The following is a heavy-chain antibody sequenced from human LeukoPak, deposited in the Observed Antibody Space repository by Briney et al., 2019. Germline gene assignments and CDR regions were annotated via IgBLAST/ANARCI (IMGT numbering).Heavy chain of an antibody. V-gene: IGHV3-21*01. D-gene: IGHD3-10*01. CDR1: GFTFSIYG. Sequence: PGGSLRLSCAASGFTFSIYGMSGVRRAPGRGVEWVSSMCGTSDYIFYADAVRGRFTISSDNAQNSQYLQMNSLGTEDTAVYNSAPGGPHGFDPWGQGTLVTVSS. CDR3: APGGPHGFDP. CDR2: MCGTSDYI. J-gene: IGHJ5*02.